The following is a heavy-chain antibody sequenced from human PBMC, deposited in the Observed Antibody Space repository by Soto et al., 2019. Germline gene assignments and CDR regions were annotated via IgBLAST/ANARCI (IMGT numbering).Heavy chain of an antibody. D-gene: IGHD4-17*01. J-gene: IGHJ4*02. CDR3: TRGFDYGDYQVDY. V-gene: IGHV3-49*03. Sequence: GSLRLSCTASGFTFGDYAMSWFRQAPGKGLEWVGFIRSKAYGGTTEYAASVKGRFTISRDDSKSIAYLQMNSLKTEDTAVYYCTRGFDYGDYQVDYWGQGTLVTVSS. CDR2: IRSKAYGGTT. CDR1: GFTFGDYA.